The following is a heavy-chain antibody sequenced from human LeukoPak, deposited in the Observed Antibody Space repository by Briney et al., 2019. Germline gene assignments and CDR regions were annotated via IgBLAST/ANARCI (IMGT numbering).Heavy chain of an antibody. Sequence: ASVKVSCKASGYTFTTYYIHWVRQAPGQGLEWMGIINPSLGSTSYAQKFQGRVIMTRDMSTNTVYMELNSLKSDDTAVYYCARETVVSTAMLSLDYWGQETLVTVSS. D-gene: IGHD5-18*01. CDR2: INPSLGST. CDR1: GYTFTTYY. J-gene: IGHJ4*02. CDR3: ARETVVSTAMLSLDY. V-gene: IGHV1-46*01.